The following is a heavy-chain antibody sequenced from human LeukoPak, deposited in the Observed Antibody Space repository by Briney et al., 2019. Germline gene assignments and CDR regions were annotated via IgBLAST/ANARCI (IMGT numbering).Heavy chain of an antibody. CDR3: ARGGSSWYSWVFDY. CDR2: ISSRGGST. J-gene: IGHJ4*02. D-gene: IGHD6-13*01. Sequence: GGSLRLSCAASGFTFTTHAMNWVRQAPGKGLEWVSVISSRGGSTYYADSVKGRFTISRDNSKNTLYLQMNSLRAEDTAVYYCARGGSSWYSWVFDYWGQGTLVT. V-gene: IGHV3-23*01. CDR1: GFTFTTHA.